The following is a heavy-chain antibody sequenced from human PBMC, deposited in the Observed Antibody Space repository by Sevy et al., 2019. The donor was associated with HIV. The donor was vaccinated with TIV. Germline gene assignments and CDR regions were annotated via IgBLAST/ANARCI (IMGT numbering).Heavy chain of an antibody. D-gene: IGHD1-1*01. CDR3: AKALNPALESIIEVILRTLKGFDV. V-gene: IGHV3-23*01. Sequence: GGSLRLSCTASGFTFNTHAMTWVRQAPGKGLEWVSVISGPGLSTYYADSVKGRFTISRDNSKNTLYLQMNSLRVDDTATYYCAKALNPALESIIEVILRTLKGFDVWGQGTMVTVSS. CDR1: GFTFNTHA. CDR2: ISGPGLST. J-gene: IGHJ3*01.